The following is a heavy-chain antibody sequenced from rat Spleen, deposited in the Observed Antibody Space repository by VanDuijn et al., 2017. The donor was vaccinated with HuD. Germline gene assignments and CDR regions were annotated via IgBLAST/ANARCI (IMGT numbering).Heavy chain of an antibody. Sequence: QVQLKESGPGLVQPSQTLSLTCTVSGFSLISYAVNWVRQPPGKGLEWMGGIWGDGSTNYKSALKSRLSISRDTSKSQVFLRMNNLQNEDTAMYFCATQHYYDGYYRDYWGQGVMVTVSS. D-gene: IGHD1-12*03. CDR2: IWGDGST. V-gene: IGHV2S61*01. J-gene: IGHJ2*01. CDR1: GFSLISYA. CDR3: ATQHYYDGYYRDY.